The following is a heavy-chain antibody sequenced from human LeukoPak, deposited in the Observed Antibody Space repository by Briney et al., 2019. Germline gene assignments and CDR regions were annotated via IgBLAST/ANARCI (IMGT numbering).Heavy chain of an antibody. CDR2: IYYSGST. D-gene: IGHD6-13*01. Sequence: KTSETLSLTCTVSGGSISSYYWSWIRQPPGKGLEWIGYIYYSGSTNYNPSLKSRVTISVDTSKKQFSLNLSSVTAADTAVYYCARPYSSSWSSDAYDIWGQGTMVTVSS. V-gene: IGHV4-59*08. CDR1: GGSISSYY. CDR3: ARPYSSSWSSDAYDI. J-gene: IGHJ3*02.